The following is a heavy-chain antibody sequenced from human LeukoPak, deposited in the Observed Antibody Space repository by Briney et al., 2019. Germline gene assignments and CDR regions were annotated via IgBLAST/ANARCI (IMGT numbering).Heavy chain of an antibody. CDR2: ISGSGGST. CDR3: AIDYGDYDNYLDY. Sequence: GGSLRLSCAASGFTFSSYAMSWVRQAPGKGLEWVSAISGSGGSTYYADSVKGQFTISRDNSKNTLYLQMNSLRAGDTAVYYCAIDYGDYDNYLDYWGQGTLVTVSS. J-gene: IGHJ4*02. V-gene: IGHV3-23*01. D-gene: IGHD4-17*01. CDR1: GFTFSSYA.